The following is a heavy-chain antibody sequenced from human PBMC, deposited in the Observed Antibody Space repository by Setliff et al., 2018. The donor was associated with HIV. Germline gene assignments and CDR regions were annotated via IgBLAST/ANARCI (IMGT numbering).Heavy chain of an antibody. CDR3: VRVYDAVVLAGRL. CDR2: IYHGGST. D-gene: IGHD2-2*01. Sequence: SETLSLTCAVSGGSISSSNWWSWVRQPPGKGLEWIGEIYHGGSTYYADSVEGRFTISRDQYKNTLYLQMSTLRPEDTAVYYCVRVYDAVVLAGRLWGQGTLVTVSS. J-gene: IGHJ4*02. CDR1: GGSISSSNW. V-gene: IGHV4-4*02.